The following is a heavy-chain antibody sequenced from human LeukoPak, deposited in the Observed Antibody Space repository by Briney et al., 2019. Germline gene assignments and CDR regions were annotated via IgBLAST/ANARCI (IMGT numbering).Heavy chain of an antibody. CDR2: IYTSGST. Sequence: SETLSLTCTLSGGSISHYYWGWIRQPAGKGLEWIGRIYTSGSTNYNPSLKSRVTMSVDTSKNQFSLQLSSVTAADTAVYFCARAAASGNYFDYWGRGTLVTVSS. D-gene: IGHD6-13*01. J-gene: IGHJ4*02. CDR1: GGSISHYY. CDR3: ARAAASGNYFDY. V-gene: IGHV4-4*07.